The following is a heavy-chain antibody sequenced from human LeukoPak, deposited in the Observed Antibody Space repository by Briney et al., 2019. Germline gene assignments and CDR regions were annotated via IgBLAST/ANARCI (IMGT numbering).Heavy chain of an antibody. CDR3: ARNHNWNFDY. D-gene: IGHD1-20*01. V-gene: IGHV4-34*01. J-gene: IGHJ4*02. CDR2: INHSGST. CDR1: GGSFSSYY. Sequence: SETLSLTCAFYGGSFSSYYWTWIRRPPGKGLEWIGEINHSGSTNYNPSLESRVIILIDTSKNQLSLQLGSVTAADTAVYYCARNHNWNFDYWGQGSLVPVSS.